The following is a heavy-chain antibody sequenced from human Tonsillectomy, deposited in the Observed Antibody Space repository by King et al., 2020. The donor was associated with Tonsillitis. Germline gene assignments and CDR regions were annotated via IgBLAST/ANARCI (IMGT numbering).Heavy chain of an antibody. V-gene: IGHV1-24*01. D-gene: IGHD6-13*01. J-gene: IGHJ4*02. CDR2: FDPEDGET. Sequence: QLVQSGAEVKKPGASVKVSCKVSGYTLTELSMHWVRQAPGKGLEWMGGFDPEDGETIFAQKFQARVTMTADTSTDTAYMELSSLRSEDTAVYYFATDWAQHQLVSVFDYWGQGTLVTVSS. CDR1: GYTLTELS. CDR3: ATDWAQHQLVSVFDY.